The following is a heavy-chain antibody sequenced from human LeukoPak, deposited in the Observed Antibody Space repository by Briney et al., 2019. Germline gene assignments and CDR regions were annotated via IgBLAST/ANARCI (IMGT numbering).Heavy chain of an antibody. Sequence: ASVKVSCKASGGTFISHAISWVRQAPGPGLELMGGIIPIFGTANYAQKFQGRVTITADKSTSTDYMELSSLRSEDTAVYYCARATRTPTQYYFDYWGQGTLVTVSS. CDR2: IIPIFGTA. J-gene: IGHJ4*02. CDR3: ARATRTPTQYYFDY. V-gene: IGHV1-69*06. CDR1: GGTFISHA.